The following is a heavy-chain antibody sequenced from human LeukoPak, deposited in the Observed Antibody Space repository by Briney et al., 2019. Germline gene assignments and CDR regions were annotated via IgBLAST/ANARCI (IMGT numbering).Heavy chain of an antibody. Sequence: GGSLRLSCAASGFTFSSYAMSWVRQAPGKGLEWVSAISGSGGSTYYADSVKGRFTISRDNSKNTLYLQMNSLRAEDTAAYYCAPGRSSIAAAGSFDYWGQGTLVTVSS. CDR2: ISGSGGST. CDR3: APGRSSIAAAGSFDY. J-gene: IGHJ4*02. CDR1: GFTFSSYA. V-gene: IGHV3-23*01. D-gene: IGHD6-13*01.